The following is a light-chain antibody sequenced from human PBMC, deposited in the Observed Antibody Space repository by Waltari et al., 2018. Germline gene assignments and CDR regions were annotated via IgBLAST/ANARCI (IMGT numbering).Light chain of an antibody. J-gene: IGLJ2*01. CDR2: EAR. CDR1: SSDAGGYNL. Sequence: QCALPQPASVSGSPGQSITISCTGTSSDAGGYNLVSLYQQHPGKAPKPMIYEARKRPSGVSNRFSGSKSGNTASLTISGLQAEDEADYYCSSYAGNCNLVVFGGGTKLTVL. V-gene: IGLV2-23*01. CDR3: SSYAGNCNLVV.